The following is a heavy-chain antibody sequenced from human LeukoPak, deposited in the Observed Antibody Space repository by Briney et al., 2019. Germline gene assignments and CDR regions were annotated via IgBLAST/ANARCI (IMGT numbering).Heavy chain of an antibody. V-gene: IGHV3-66*01. CDR3: ARDGSQKSLAD. CDR2: VDSGAGT. J-gene: IGHJ4*02. CDR1: GFTVSSNY. Sequence: GGSLRLSCAASGFTVSSNYMSWVRQAPGKGLEWGSLVDSGAGTYYADSVKGRFTISRDISKNTVFLQMNRLRAEDTAVYYCARDGSQKSLADWGQGTLVTVSS. D-gene: IGHD1-26*01.